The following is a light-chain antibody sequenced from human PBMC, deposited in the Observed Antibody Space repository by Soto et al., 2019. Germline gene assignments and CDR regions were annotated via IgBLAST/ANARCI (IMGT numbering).Light chain of an antibody. CDR2: DVS. CDR1: SSDVGYSNY. Sequence: QSVLTQPASVSGSPGQSITISCTGTSSDVGYSNYVSWYQQLPGKAPKLMIYDVSDRPSGVSNRFSGSKSGNTASLTISGLQAEDEADYYCSSYTSSLWVFGGGTKVTVL. J-gene: IGLJ3*02. V-gene: IGLV2-14*01. CDR3: SSYTSSLWV.